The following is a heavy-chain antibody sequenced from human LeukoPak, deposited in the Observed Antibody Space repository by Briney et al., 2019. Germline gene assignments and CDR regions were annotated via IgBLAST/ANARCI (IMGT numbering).Heavy chain of an antibody. CDR3: AREDRTDYYYYGMDV. CDR1: GYTFTSYD. D-gene: IGHD1-14*01. Sequence: ASVKVSCKASGYTFTSYDINWVRQATGQGLEWMGRMNPNSGNTGYAQKFQGRVTMTRNTSISTAYMKLSSLRSEDTAVYYCAREDRTDYYYYGMDVWGQGTTVTVSS. J-gene: IGHJ6*02. V-gene: IGHV1-8*01. CDR2: MNPNSGNT.